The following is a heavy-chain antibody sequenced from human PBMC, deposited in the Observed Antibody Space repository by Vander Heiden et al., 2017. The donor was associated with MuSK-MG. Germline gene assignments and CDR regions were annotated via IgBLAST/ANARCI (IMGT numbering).Heavy chain of an antibody. Sequence: QVQLVESGGGVVQPGRSLRLSCAASGFTFSSYAMPWVRQAPGKGLEWVAVISYDGSNKYYADSVKGRFTISRDNSKNTLYLQMNSLRAEDTAVYYCARDFELDISGYAYWGQGTLVTVSS. CDR2: ISYDGSNK. CDR1: GFTFSSYA. V-gene: IGHV3-30*04. J-gene: IGHJ4*02. D-gene: IGHD5-12*01. CDR3: ARDFELDISGYAY.